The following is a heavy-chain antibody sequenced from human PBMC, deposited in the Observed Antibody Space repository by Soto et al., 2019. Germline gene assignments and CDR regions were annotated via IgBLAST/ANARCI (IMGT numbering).Heavy chain of an antibody. CDR3: ARDHWHRAAMVSYYYYGMDV. CDR1: GFTFSSYA. CDR2: ISYDGSNK. V-gene: IGHV3-30-3*01. D-gene: IGHD5-18*01. Sequence: QVQLVESGGGVVQPGRSLRLSCAASGFTFSSYAMHWVRQAPGKGLEWVAVISYDGSNKYYADSVKGRFTISRDNSKNTLYLQMTSLRAEDTAVYYCARDHWHRAAMVSYYYYGMDVWGQGTTVTVSS. J-gene: IGHJ6*02.